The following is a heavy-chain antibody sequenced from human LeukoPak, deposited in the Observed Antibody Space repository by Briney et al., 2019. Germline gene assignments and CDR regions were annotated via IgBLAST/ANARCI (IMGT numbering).Heavy chain of an antibody. CDR3: ARDQSGEGTVTTRHDY. J-gene: IGHJ4*02. D-gene: IGHD4-11*01. Sequence: ASVKVSCKASGYTFTSYGISWVRQAPGQGLEWMGWISAYNGNTNYAQKLQGRVTMTTDTSTGTAHMELRSLRSDDTAVYYCARDQSGEGTVTTRHDYWGQGTLVTVSS. CDR2: ISAYNGNT. V-gene: IGHV1-18*01. CDR1: GYTFTSYG.